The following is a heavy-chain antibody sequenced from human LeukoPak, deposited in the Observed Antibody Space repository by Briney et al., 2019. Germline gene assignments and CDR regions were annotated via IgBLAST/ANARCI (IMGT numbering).Heavy chain of an antibody. CDR3: ARLTYSGSYWNYYYYYGMDV. Sequence: GESLKIPCKGSGYSFTSYWIGWVRQMPGKGLEWMGIIYPGDSDTRYSPSFQGQVTISADKSISTAYLQWSSLKASDTAMYYCARLTYSGSYWNYYYYYGMDVWGQGTTVTVSS. CDR2: IYPGDSDT. V-gene: IGHV5-51*01. J-gene: IGHJ6*02. CDR1: GYSFTSYW. D-gene: IGHD1-26*01.